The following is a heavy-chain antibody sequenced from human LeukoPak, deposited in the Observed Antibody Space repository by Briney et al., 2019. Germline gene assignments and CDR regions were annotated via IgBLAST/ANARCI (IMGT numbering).Heavy chain of an antibody. CDR2: IYYSGST. CDR1: GGSISSGAYY. V-gene: IGHV4-31*03. D-gene: IGHD3-10*01. J-gene: IGHJ4*02. CDR3: AREARKLLWFGELLSGYFDY. Sequence: SETLSLTGTVSGGSISSGAYYWSWIRQHPGKGLEWIGYIYYSGSTYYNPSLKSRVTISVDTSKNQFSLKLSSVTAADTAVYYCAREARKLLWFGELLSGYFDYWGQGTLVTVSS.